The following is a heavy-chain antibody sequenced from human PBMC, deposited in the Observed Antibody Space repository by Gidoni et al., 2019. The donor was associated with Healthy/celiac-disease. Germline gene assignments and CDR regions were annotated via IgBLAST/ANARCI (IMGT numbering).Heavy chain of an antibody. CDR1: GGSISSSY. J-gene: IGHJ5*02. Sequence: QVQLQESGQGLVKPSETLSLTCPVSGGSISSSYWCWIRQPPGQGLEWIGYIYSSGSTNYNPSLKSRVTISGDTSKNQFSLKLSSVTAADTAVYYCARAPPAAGWFDPWGQGTLVTVSS. D-gene: IGHD6-13*01. CDR2: IYSSGST. V-gene: IGHV4-59*01. CDR3: ARAPPAAGWFDP.